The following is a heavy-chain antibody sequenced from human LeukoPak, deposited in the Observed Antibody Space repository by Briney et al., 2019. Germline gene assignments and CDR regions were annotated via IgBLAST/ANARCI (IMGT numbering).Heavy chain of an antibody. V-gene: IGHV4-34*01. J-gene: IGHJ5*02. CDR2: VNHSGTT. Sequence: SETLSLTCAVYGGSFTDYYWSWIRQTPGKGLEWIGEVNHSGTTNYNPSLKSRVTISVDTSKNQFSLKVTSVTAADTALYYGARGYNGYDYPWGQGTLVTVSS. CDR3: ARGYNGYDYP. CDR1: GGSFTDYY. D-gene: IGHD5-12*01.